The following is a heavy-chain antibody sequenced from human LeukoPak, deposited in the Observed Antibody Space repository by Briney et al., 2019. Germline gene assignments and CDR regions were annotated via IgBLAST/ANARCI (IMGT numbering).Heavy chain of an antibody. D-gene: IGHD3-22*01. CDR2: ISGSGGST. V-gene: IGHV3-23*01. CDR1: GFTFSSYA. CDR3: AITYDSSGYPQPDFDY. Sequence: GGSLRLYCAASGFTFSSYAMSWVRQAPGKGLEWFSAISGSGGSTYYADSVKGRFTISRDSSKNTLYLQMNSLRAEDTAVYYCAITYDSSGYPQPDFDYWGQGTLVTVSS. J-gene: IGHJ4*02.